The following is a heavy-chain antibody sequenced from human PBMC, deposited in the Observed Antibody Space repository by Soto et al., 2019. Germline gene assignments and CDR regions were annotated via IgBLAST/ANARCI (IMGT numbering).Heavy chain of an antibody. CDR2: ISYDGNNK. D-gene: IGHD6-19*01. V-gene: IGHV3-30-3*01. J-gene: IGHJ4*02. Sequence: QVQLVESGGGVVQPGRSLRLSCAASRFTFSSYPMHWVRQAPGKGLEWVAIISYDGNNKYYADSVKGRFTISRDNSKNTLYLQMNTLKRDDTAVYYCAREASLWSGWSQYYFDNWGQGTLVTVSS. CDR1: RFTFSSYP. CDR3: AREASLWSGWSQYYFDN.